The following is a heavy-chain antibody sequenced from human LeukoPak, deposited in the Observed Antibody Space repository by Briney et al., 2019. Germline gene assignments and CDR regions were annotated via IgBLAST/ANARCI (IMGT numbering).Heavy chain of an antibody. Sequence: PGGSLRLSCGASGFPFSRYAMTWVRQAPGKGLEWVSGMSGSGGNTYYADSVKSRFTISRDNSKNTLYLQMNSLRAEDTAVYYCAKDRSSSFSGFLEYWGQGTLVTVSS. D-gene: IGHD6-6*01. CDR2: MSGSGGNT. J-gene: IGHJ4*02. CDR3: AKDRSSSFSGFLEY. CDR1: GFPFSRYA. V-gene: IGHV3-23*01.